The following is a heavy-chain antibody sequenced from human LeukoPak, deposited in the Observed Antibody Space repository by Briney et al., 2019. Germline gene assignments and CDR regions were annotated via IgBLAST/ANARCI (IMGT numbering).Heavy chain of an antibody. Sequence: SETLSLTCTVSGDSIDTSYWWNWVRQTPGQGLEWIGEIHHSGTAHYNPSLKSRVIISVDTSKNQFSLKLSSVTAADTAVYYCAGAVEVAGTGYWGQGTLVTVSS. J-gene: IGHJ4*02. CDR2: IHHSGTA. V-gene: IGHV4-4*02. CDR3: AGAVEVAGTGY. CDR1: GDSIDTSYW. D-gene: IGHD6-19*01.